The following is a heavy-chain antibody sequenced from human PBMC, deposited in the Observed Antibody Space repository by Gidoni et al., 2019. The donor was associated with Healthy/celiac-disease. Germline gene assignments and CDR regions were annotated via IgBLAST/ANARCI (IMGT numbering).Heavy chain of an antibody. CDR3: AKEQGVVDEYYYYYGMDV. V-gene: IGHV3-30*18. D-gene: IGHD3-3*01. CDR2: ISYDGSNK. J-gene: IGHJ6*02. Sequence: QVQLAESGGGVVQPGRSLRRSCAASGFTFSSYGMHWVRQAPGKGPEWVAVISYDGSNKYYADSVKGRFTISRDNSKNTLYLQMNSLRAEDTAVYYCAKEQGVVDEYYYYYGMDVWGQGTTGTVSS. CDR1: GFTFSSYG.